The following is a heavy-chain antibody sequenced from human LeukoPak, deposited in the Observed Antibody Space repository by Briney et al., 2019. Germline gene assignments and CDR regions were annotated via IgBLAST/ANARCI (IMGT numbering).Heavy chain of an antibody. CDR3: ARDSPAAMLDIDY. D-gene: IGHD2-2*01. CDR1: GYTFTDYY. J-gene: IGHJ4*02. Sequence: ASVKVSCKASGYTFTDYYIHWVRQAPGQRLEWMGWIYLNNGDTRSAEKFQGRVTMTSDTSISTAYMELSSLTSDDMAVYYCARDSPAAMLDIDYWGQGTLVTVSP. V-gene: IGHV1-2*02. CDR2: IYLNNGDT.